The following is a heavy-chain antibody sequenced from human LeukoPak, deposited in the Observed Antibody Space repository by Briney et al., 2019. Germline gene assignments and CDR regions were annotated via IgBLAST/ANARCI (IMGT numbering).Heavy chain of an antibody. J-gene: IGHJ3*02. CDR3: ARAFRERIRSFDI. CDR1: DGPITTYY. Sequence: PSETLSLTCTVSDGPITTYYWNWIRQPPGKGLEWIGCINHSGDTSYNPSLKSRVTISVDTSKNQFSLKLNSVTAADTAVYYCARAFRERIRSFDIWGQGTLVTVSS. CDR2: INHSGDT. V-gene: IGHV4-59*01. D-gene: IGHD1-26*01.